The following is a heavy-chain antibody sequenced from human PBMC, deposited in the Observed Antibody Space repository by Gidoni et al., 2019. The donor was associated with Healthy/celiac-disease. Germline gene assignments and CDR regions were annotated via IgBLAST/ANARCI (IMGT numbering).Heavy chain of an antibody. CDR2: IWYDGSNK. J-gene: IGHJ6*03. Sequence: QVPLVASGGGVVQPGRSLRLSCAASGFTFSSYGMHWVRQAPGKGLEGVAVIWYDGSNKYYADSVKGRFTISRDNSKNTLYLQMNSLRAEDTAVYYCAGGYGGGYYYMDVWGKGTTVTVSS. V-gene: IGHV3-33*01. CDR1: GFTFSSYG. CDR3: AGGYGGGYYYMDV. D-gene: IGHD4-17*01.